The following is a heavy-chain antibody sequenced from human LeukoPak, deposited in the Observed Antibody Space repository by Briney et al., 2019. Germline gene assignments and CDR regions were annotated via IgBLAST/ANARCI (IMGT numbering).Heavy chain of an antibody. D-gene: IGHD3-22*01. CDR1: GGTFSSYA. J-gene: IGHJ5*02. V-gene: IGHV1-69*13. CDR2: IIPIFGTA. CDR3: ARRGSSGYYSNWFDP. Sequence: GASVKVSCKASGGTFSSYAISWVRQAPGQGLEWMGGIIPIFGTANYAQKFQGRVTITADESTSTVYMELSSLRSEDTAVYYCARRGSSGYYSNWFDPWGQGTLVTVSS.